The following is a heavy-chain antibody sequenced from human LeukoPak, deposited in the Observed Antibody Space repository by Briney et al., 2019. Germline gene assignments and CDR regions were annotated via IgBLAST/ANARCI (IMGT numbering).Heavy chain of an antibody. Sequence: PGGSLRLSCAASGFTLSSYSMNWVRQAPGKGLEWVSYISGGSSTIYYAESVKGRFTISRDNAKSSLYLLMDTLRAEDTAVYYCARVGSTQWLDYWGQGTLVTVSS. J-gene: IGHJ4*02. CDR1: GFTLSSYS. CDR3: ARVGSTQWLDY. CDR2: ISGGSSTI. V-gene: IGHV3-48*01. D-gene: IGHD6-19*01.